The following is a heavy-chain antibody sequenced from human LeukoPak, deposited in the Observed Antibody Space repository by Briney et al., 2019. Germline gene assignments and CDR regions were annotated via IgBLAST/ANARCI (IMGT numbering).Heavy chain of an antibody. Sequence: SETLSLICTVSGGSISISSYYWAWIRQPPGKGLEWFVSIYYSGSTYYNPSLKSRVTISVDTSKNQFSLKLISVTAADTAVDYCARALRQQLVTGWFDPWGQGTLVTVSS. D-gene: IGHD6-13*01. CDR1: GGSISISSYY. CDR2: IYYSGST. V-gene: IGHV4-39*07. J-gene: IGHJ5*02. CDR3: ARALRQQLVTGWFDP.